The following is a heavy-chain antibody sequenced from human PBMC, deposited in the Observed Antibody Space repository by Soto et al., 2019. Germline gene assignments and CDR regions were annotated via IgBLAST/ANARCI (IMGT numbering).Heavy chain of an antibody. Sequence: PGGSLRLSCAASGFNFSSYAMSWVRQAPGKGLEWVSVIYSGGSTYYADSVKGRFTISRDNSKNTLYLQMNSLRAEDTAVYYCARDRWHYYGSGSYYYYYYGMDVWGQGTTVTVSS. CDR3: ARDRWHYYGSGSYYYYYYGMDV. D-gene: IGHD3-10*01. CDR1: GFNFSSYA. CDR2: IYSGGST. J-gene: IGHJ6*02. V-gene: IGHV3-53*01.